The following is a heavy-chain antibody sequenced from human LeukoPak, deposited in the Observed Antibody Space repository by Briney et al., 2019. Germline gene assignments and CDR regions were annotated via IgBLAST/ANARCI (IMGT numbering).Heavy chain of an antibody. CDR2: IYTSGST. J-gene: IGHJ3*02. V-gene: IGHV4-4*07. CDR3: ARDHYDILTGNDDAFDI. Sequence: SETLSLTRTVSGGSISSYYWSWIRQPAGKGLEWIGRIYTSGSTNYNPSLKSRVTMSVDTSKNQFSLKLSSVTAADTAVYYCARDHYDILTGNDDAFDIWGQGTMVTVSS. CDR1: GGSISSYY. D-gene: IGHD3-9*01.